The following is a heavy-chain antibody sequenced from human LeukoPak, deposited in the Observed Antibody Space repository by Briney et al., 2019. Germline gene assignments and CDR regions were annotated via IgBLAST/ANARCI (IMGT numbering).Heavy chain of an antibody. CDR2: IRSKANNYAT. V-gene: IGHV3-73*01. Sequence: GGSLRLSCAASGFTFSGSGMHWVRQASGKGLEWVGRIRSKANNYATAYAASVKGRFTVSRDDSKNTAYLQMNSLKIEDTAAYFCTKQYSYANGYFDLWGRGTLVTVSS. D-gene: IGHD5-18*01. J-gene: IGHJ2*01. CDR3: TKQYSYANGYFDL. CDR1: GFTFSGSG.